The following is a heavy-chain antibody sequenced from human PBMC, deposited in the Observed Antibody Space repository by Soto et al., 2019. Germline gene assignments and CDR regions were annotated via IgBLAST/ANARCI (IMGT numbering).Heavy chain of an antibody. V-gene: IGHV4-39*01. J-gene: IGHJ4*02. CDR2: IFYSGSR. CDR1: GGSISSSTYY. Sequence: QLRLQESGPGLVKPSETLSLTCTVSGGSISSSTYYWGWIRQPPGKGLEWIGSIFYSGSRYYNPSLKSRVTMSVDTSKNQFSLKLSSMTAADTALYYCASSGPSIAVSFPFDYCGQGTLVTVSS. CDR3: ASSGPSIAVSFPFDY. D-gene: IGHD6-19*01.